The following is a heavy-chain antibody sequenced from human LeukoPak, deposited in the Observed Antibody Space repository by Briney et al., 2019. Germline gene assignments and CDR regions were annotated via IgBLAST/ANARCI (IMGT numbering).Heavy chain of an antibody. CDR2: IIPILGIA. Sequence: SVKVSCKASGGTFSSYAISWVRQAPGQGLEWMGRIIPILGIANYAQKFQGRVTMTEDTSTDTAYMELSSLRSEDTAVYYCANLWELPYYWGQGTLVTVSS. CDR1: GGTFSSYA. V-gene: IGHV1-69*04. J-gene: IGHJ4*02. D-gene: IGHD1-26*01. CDR3: ANLWELPYY.